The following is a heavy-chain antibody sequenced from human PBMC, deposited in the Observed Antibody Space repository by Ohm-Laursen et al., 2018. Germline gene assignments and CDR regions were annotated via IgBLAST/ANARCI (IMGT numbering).Heavy chain of an antibody. J-gene: IGHJ6*02. CDR3: AREPYYDPGYYGLDV. CDR2: INPNSGGT. V-gene: IGHV1-2*02. Sequence: ASVKVSCKASGYTFTGYYMHWVRQAPGQGLEWMGWINPNSGGTNYAQKFQGRVTVTRDTSTSTVYMELSSLRSEDTAMYYCAREPYYDPGYYGLDVWGQGTTVSVSS. D-gene: IGHD1-26*01. CDR1: GYTFTGYY.